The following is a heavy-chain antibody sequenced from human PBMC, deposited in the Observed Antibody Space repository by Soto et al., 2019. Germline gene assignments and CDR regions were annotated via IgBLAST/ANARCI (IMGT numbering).Heavy chain of an antibody. J-gene: IGHJ4*02. CDR1: GGSFSGYY. CDR3: ARGPEYYYGGSGYVDY. Sequence: SETLSLTCAAYGGSFSGYYWSWIRQPPGKGLEWIGEINHGGSTNYNPSLKSRVTMSLDTSKNQFSLKLTSVTAADTSVYYCARGPEYYYGGSGYVDYWGRGTLVTVSS. V-gene: IGHV4-34*01. CDR2: INHGGST. D-gene: IGHD3-22*01.